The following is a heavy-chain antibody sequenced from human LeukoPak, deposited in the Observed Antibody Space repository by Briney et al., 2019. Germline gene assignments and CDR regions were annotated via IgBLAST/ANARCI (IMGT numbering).Heavy chain of an antibody. J-gene: IGHJ6*02. Sequence: SETLSLTCAVYGGSFSGYYWSWIRQPPGKGLEWIGEINHSGSTNYNPSLKSRVTISVDTSKNQFSLKLSSVTAADTAVYYCARSRVLRYFDWLLPYYYYYGMDVWGQGTTVTVSS. CDR2: INHSGST. V-gene: IGHV4-34*01. CDR1: GGSFSGYY. CDR3: ARSRVLRYFDWLLPYYYYYGMDV. D-gene: IGHD3-9*01.